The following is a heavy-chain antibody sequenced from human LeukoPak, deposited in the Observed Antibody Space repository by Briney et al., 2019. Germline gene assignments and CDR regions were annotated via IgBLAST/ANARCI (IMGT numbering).Heavy chain of an antibody. CDR1: GFTFSSYA. CDR2: TSGSGITT. J-gene: IGHJ4*02. D-gene: IGHD2/OR15-2a*01. V-gene: IGHV3-23*01. Sequence: GGSLRLSCAPSGFTFSSYAMSWVRQAPGKGLEWVSSTSGSGITTYYGDSVKGRFTTSRDNSKNTLYLQMNSLRAEDTAVYYCAKISTSSPSDHWGQGTLVTVSS. CDR3: AKISTSSPSDH.